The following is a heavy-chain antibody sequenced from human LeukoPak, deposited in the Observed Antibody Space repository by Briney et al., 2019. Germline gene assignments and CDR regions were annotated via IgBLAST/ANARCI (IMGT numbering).Heavy chain of an antibody. CDR1: GGTLSSYP. D-gene: IGHD3-22*01. CDR2: IIPILDLT. V-gene: IGHV1-69*02. J-gene: IGHJ4*02. Sequence: SVKVSCKASGGTLSSYPVSWVRQAPGQGLELMGRIIPILDLTNYKQRFQGRVTITADTSTNTVYMELSSLRSEDTAVYYCASRYYESSRYYQYYFDYWGQGTLVTVSS. CDR3: ASRYYESSRYYQYYFDY.